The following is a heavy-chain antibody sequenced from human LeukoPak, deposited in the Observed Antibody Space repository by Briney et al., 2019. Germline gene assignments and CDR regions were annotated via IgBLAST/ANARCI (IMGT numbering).Heavy chain of an antibody. CDR1: GYYFSDYW. Sequence: GESLKISCEGSGYYFSDYWIGWARQMPGKGLEWMGIIYPGDSDTRHSPSFQGQVTISADRSISTAYLQWSSLKASDTAIYYCARQAATPGANQFDYWGQGTLVTVSS. CDR3: ARQAATPGANQFDY. J-gene: IGHJ4*02. V-gene: IGHV5-51*01. D-gene: IGHD6-13*01. CDR2: IYPGDSDT.